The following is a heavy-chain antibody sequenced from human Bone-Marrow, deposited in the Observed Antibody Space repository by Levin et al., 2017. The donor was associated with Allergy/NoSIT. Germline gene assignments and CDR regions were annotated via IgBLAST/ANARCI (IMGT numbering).Heavy chain of an antibody. CDR1: GYRFTSNW. V-gene: IGHV5-51*01. CDR2: IHPGDSET. CDR3: ARQKISHFDS. J-gene: IGHJ4*02. Sequence: KSGGSLRLSCKGSGYRFTSNWIAWVRQMPGKGLEWMGIIHPGDSETTYSPSFQGQVTISVDKSINTAYLQWSSLKASDSAMYYCARQKISHFDSWGQGTLVTVSS.